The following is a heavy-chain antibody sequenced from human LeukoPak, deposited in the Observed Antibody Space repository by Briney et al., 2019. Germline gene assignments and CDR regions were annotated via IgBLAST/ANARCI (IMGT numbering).Heavy chain of an antibody. CDR2: ISYDGSNK. CDR3: AKGGTDTRGYSYGFNYYGMDV. V-gene: IGHV3-30*18. D-gene: IGHD5-18*01. J-gene: IGHJ6*02. CDR1: GFTFSSYG. Sequence: GGSLRLSCAASGFTFSSYGMHWVRQAPGKGLEWVAVISYDGSNKYDADSVKGRFTISRDNSKNTLYLQMNSLRAEDTAVYYCAKGGTDTRGYSYGFNYYGMDVWGQGTTVTVSS.